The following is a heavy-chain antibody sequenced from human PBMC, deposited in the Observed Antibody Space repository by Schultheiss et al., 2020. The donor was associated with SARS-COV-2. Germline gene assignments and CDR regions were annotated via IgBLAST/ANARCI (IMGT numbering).Heavy chain of an antibody. J-gene: IGHJ4*02. D-gene: IGHD5-24*01. Sequence: SETLSLTCTVSGSSISGYFWTWIRQPPGKGLEQMGNIHHTGITKYNPSLKSRVTISIDTSKNQFSLKLGSVTAADTAVYFCARATRVESLFSVRGGSFDFWGRGALVTVSS. V-gene: IGHV4-59*01. CDR1: GSSISGYF. CDR3: ARATRVESLFSVRGGSFDF. CDR2: IHHTGIT.